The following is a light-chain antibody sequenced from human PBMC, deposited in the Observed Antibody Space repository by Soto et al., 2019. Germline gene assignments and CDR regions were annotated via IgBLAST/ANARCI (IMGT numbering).Light chain of an antibody. CDR3: QQYGSSLSIT. CDR2: GAS. V-gene: IGKV3-15*01. J-gene: IGKJ5*01. CDR1: QSVSSN. Sequence: EILMTQSPATLSVSPGERATLSCRASQSVSSNLAWYQQKPGQAPRLLIYGASTRATGIPARFSGSGSGTEFTLTISSLQSEDFAVYYCQQYGSSLSITFGQGTRLEIK.